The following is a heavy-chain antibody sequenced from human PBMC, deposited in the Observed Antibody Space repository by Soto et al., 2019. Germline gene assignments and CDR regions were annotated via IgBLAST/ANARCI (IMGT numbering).Heavy chain of an antibody. CDR1: GFTFSSYG. CDR3: ARDPHSPGVGTRPLYFDY. J-gene: IGHJ4*02. V-gene: IGHV3-33*01. D-gene: IGHD7-27*01. CDR2: IWYDGSNK. Sequence: QVQLVESGGGVVQPGRSLRLSCAASGFTFSSYGMHWVRQAPGKGLEWVAVIWYDGSNKYYADSVKGRFTISRDNSKNTLYLQMNSLRAEDTAVYYCARDPHSPGVGTRPLYFDYWGQGILVTVSS.